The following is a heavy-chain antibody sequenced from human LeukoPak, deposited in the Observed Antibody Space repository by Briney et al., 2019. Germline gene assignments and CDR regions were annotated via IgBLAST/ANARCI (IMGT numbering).Heavy chain of an antibody. CDR2: INSDGSST. J-gene: IGHJ3*02. D-gene: IGHD6-19*01. Sequence: PGGSLRLSCAASGFTFSSYWMHWVRQAPGKGLVWVSRINSDGSSTSYADSGKGRFTISRDNAKNTLYLQMNTLRAEDTAVYYCARGAIAVAGPRRAFDIWGQGTMVTVSS. CDR1: GFTFSSYW. V-gene: IGHV3-74*01. CDR3: ARGAIAVAGPRRAFDI.